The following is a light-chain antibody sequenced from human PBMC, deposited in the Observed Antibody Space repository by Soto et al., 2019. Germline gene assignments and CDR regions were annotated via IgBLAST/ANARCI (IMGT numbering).Light chain of an antibody. CDR3: SSYAGSNNLV. V-gene: IGLV2-8*01. CDR1: SSDVGGYNY. J-gene: IGLJ2*01. CDR2: EVS. Sequence: QSALTQPPSASGSPGQSVTISCTGTSSDVGGYNYVSWYQQHPGKAPKLMIYEVSKRPSGVPDRFSGSKSGNTASLTVSGLQAEYEDDYCCSSYAGSNNLVFGGGTKLTVL.